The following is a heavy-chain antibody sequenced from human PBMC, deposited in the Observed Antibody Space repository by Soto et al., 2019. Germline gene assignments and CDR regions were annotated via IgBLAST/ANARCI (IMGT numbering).Heavy chain of an antibody. CDR1: GFTFSSYS. D-gene: IGHD3-22*01. V-gene: IGHV3-21*01. Sequence: EVQLVESGGGLVKPGGSPRLSCAASGFTFSSYSLNWVRQAPGKGLEWVSSISSSSSYIYYADSVKGRFTISRDNAKNSLYLQMNSLRAEDTAVYYCASWGTDYYDSSELFDYWGQGTLVTVSS. J-gene: IGHJ4*02. CDR2: ISSSSSYI. CDR3: ASWGTDYYDSSELFDY.